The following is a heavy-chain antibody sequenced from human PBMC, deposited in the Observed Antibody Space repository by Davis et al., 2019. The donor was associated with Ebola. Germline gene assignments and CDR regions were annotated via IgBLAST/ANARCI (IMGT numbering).Heavy chain of an antibody. CDR2: IKTDGSTT. CDR1: GFTFSNYY. D-gene: IGHD2-2*01. CDR3: VRDTSHQLPHWLYYFYGMDV. V-gene: IGHV3-74*01. J-gene: IGHJ6*02. Sequence: GESLKISCAASGFTFSNYYMHWVRQAPGKGLEWVARIKTDGSTTRYADSVKGRFTISWDNTKNTLYLQMNSLRGEDTAVYYCVRDTSHQLPHWLYYFYGMDVWGQGTTVTVSS.